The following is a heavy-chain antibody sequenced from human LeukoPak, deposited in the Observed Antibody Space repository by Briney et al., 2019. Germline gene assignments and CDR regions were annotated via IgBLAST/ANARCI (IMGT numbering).Heavy chain of an antibody. J-gene: IGHJ3*02. Sequence: GASVKVSCKASGYTFTSYGISWVRQAPGQGLEWMGWISAYNGNTNYAQKLQGRITMTTDTSTSTAYMELRSLRSDDTAVYYCAKERVFGGSYYALDAFDIWGQGTMVTVSS. CDR3: AKERVFGGSYYALDAFDI. V-gene: IGHV1-18*01. CDR1: GYTFTSYG. D-gene: IGHD1-26*01. CDR2: ISAYNGNT.